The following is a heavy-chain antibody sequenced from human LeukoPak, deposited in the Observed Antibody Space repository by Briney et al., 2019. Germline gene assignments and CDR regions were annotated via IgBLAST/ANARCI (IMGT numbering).Heavy chain of an antibody. J-gene: IGHJ6*03. Sequence: SGTLSLTCAVYGGSFSGYYWSWIRQPPGKGLEWIGEINHSGSTNYNPSLKSRVTISVDTSKNQFSLKLSSVTAADTAVYYCARCDYGDQEELYYYYYMDVWGKGTTVTVSS. CDR2: INHSGST. D-gene: IGHD4-17*01. V-gene: IGHV4-34*01. CDR3: ARCDYGDQEELYYYYYMDV. CDR1: GGSFSGYY.